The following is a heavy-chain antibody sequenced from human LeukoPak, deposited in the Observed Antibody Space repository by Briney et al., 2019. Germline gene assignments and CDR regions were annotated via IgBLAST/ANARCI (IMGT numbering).Heavy chain of an antibody. CDR2: LNLDVATT. J-gene: IGHJ4*02. D-gene: IGHD1-26*01. V-gene: IGHV3-74*01. CDR3: ARESAGSYWG. Sequence: GGSLRLSCAAAGFIFSNLWMHWVRQAPGKWLVWVSRLNLDVATTSYADSVKGRFTISRDTAKNTLYLQMNSLRVNDTDVYYCARESAGSYWGWGKGTLVPVSS. CDR1: GFIFSNLW.